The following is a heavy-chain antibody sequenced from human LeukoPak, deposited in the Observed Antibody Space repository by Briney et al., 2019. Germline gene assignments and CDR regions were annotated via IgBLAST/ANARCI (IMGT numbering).Heavy chain of an antibody. J-gene: IGHJ6*02. Sequence: PGRSLRLSCAASGFTFDDYAMHWVRQAPGKGLEWVSGISWNSGSIGYADSVKGRFTISRDNAKNSLYLQMNSLRAEGTALYYCAKDIGAGIAAAGPSIYYYYYGMDVWGQGTTVTVSS. CDR1: GFTFDDYA. D-gene: IGHD6-13*01. CDR3: AKDIGAGIAAAGPSIYYYYYGMDV. V-gene: IGHV3-9*01. CDR2: ISWNSGSI.